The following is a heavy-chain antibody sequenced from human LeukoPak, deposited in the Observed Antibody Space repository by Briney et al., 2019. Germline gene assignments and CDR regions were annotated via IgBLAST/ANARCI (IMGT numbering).Heavy chain of an antibody. J-gene: IGHJ4*02. Sequence: GGSLRLSCAASGFTFSSYWMHWVRQAPAKGLVWVSRVNTDGSTPTYADSVKGRFTISRDNSKNTLYLQMNSLRAEDTAVYYCAKEATHSSGYPFDYWGQGTLVTVSS. CDR1: GFTFSSYW. CDR3: AKEATHSSGYPFDY. CDR2: VNTDGSTP. V-gene: IGHV3-74*01. D-gene: IGHD3-22*01.